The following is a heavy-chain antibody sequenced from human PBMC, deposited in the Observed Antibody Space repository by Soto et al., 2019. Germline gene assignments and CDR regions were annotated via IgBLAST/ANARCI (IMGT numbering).Heavy chain of an antibody. Sequence: GGSLRLSCAASGFTFSSYAMHWVRQAPGKGLEWVAVISYDGSNRYYADSVKGRFTISRDNSKNTLYLQMNSLRAEDTAVYYCARDVTAAFDIWGQGTMVTVSS. D-gene: IGHD2-21*02. CDR2: ISYDGSNR. V-gene: IGHV3-30-3*01. CDR3: ARDVTAAFDI. CDR1: GFTFSSYA. J-gene: IGHJ3*02.